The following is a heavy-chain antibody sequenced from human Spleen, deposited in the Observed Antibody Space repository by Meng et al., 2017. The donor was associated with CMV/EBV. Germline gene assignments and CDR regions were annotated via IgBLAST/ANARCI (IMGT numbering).Heavy chain of an antibody. CDR3: ARDSLELENGWFDP. Sequence: SVFTFSGYVMKWFRQAPGKGLLCVSSISSTSTFINYADSVKGRFTIDRDNAKSSLYLQMASLRVEDTAVYYCARDSLELENGWFDPWGQGTLVTVSS. D-gene: IGHD1-1*01. J-gene: IGHJ5*02. CDR2: ISSTSTFI. CDR1: VFTFSGYV. V-gene: IGHV3-21*01.